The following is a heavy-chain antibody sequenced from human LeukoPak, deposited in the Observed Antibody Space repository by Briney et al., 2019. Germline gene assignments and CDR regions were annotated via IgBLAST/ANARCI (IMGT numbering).Heavy chain of an antibody. V-gene: IGHV3-53*01. CDR2: IYSGADT. J-gene: IGHJ4*02. D-gene: IGHD2-2*01. CDR3: ARDSRYCSSTNCYYDY. CDR1: GFSVSSNY. Sequence: GGSLRLSCAASGFSVSSNYMSWVRQAPGKGLEWVSVIYSGADTYYADSVKGRLTISRDNSKNTLYLQMNSLRAEDTAVYYCARDSRYCSSTNCYYDYWSQGTLVTVSS.